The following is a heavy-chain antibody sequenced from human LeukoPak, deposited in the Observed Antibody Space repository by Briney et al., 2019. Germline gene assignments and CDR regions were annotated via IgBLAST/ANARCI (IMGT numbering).Heavy chain of an antibody. Sequence: GGSLRLSCADSGFTFSSYAMNWVRQAPGKGLEWVAVISYDGSNKYYADSVKGRFTISRGNSKDTLYLQMNSLTAEDTAVYYCAREGAGSYYHYYYYMDVWGKGTTVTVSS. V-gene: IGHV3-30*04. J-gene: IGHJ6*03. CDR1: GFTFSSYA. CDR3: AREGAGSYYHYYYYMDV. CDR2: ISYDGSNK. D-gene: IGHD1-26*01.